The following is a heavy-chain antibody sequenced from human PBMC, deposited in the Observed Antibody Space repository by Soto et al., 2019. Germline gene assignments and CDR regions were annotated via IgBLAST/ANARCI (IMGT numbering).Heavy chain of an antibody. J-gene: IGHJ4*02. V-gene: IGHV1-18*01. CDR2: ISAYNGNT. Sequence: ASVNVSCKASGYTFTSYGISWVRQAPGQGLEWMGWISAYNGNTNYAQKLQGRVTMTTDTSTSTAYMELRSLRSDDTAVYYCARDGPITGTLVSDPAFDYWGQGTLVTVSS. CDR1: GYTFTSYG. CDR3: ARDGPITGTLVSDPAFDY. D-gene: IGHD1-20*01.